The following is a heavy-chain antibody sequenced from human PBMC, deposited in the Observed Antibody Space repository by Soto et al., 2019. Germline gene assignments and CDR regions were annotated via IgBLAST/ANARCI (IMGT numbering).Heavy chain of an antibody. D-gene: IGHD2-2*01. CDR3: ARDVPPPLGYCSSTSCYPDY. CDR2: ISAYNGNT. CDR1: GYTFTSYG. V-gene: IGHV1-18*01. J-gene: IGHJ4*02. Sequence: ASVKVSCKASGYTFTSYGISWVRQAPGPGLEWMGWISAYNGNTNYAQKLQGRVTMTTDISTSTAYMELRSLRSDDTAVYYCARDVPPPLGYCSSTSCYPDYWGQGTLVTVSS.